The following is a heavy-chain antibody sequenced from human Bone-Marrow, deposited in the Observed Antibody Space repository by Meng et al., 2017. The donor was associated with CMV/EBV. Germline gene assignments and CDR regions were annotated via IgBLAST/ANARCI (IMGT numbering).Heavy chain of an antibody. J-gene: IGHJ5*02. CDR1: GFIFSRYG. CDR3: AREVRSRGGFDP. Sequence: GESLKISCAASGFIFSRYGMSWVRQAPGKGPEWVANIKHDGSETYYVDSVKGRFIISRDNAKNSLYLQMDSLRGEDTAVYYCAREVRSRGGFDPWGQGTLVTVSS. D-gene: IGHD3-10*01. CDR2: IKHDGSET. V-gene: IGHV3-7*01.